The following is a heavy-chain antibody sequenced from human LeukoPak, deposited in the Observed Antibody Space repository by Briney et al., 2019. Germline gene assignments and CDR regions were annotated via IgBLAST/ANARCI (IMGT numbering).Heavy chain of an antibody. J-gene: IGHJ4*02. V-gene: IGHV1-3*01. CDR1: GYTFTSYA. CDR2: INPGSGST. D-gene: IGHD6-19*01. CDR3: ANWAGTPAGYFSGPLDY. Sequence: ASVKVSCKASGYTFTSYAMNWVRQAPGQRLEWMGWINPGSGSTKYSQRFQGRVTITRDTSASTAYMELSSLTTEDTAVYYCANWAGTPAGYFSGPLDYWGQGTLVTVSS.